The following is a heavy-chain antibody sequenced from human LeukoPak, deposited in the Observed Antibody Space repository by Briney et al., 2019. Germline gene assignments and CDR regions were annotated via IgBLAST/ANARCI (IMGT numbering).Heavy chain of an antibody. Sequence: GGSLRLSCAASGFTFSDYSMNWVRQAPGKGLEWVGRIKSKSDGGTTDYAAPVKGRFTISRDNAKNSLYLQMNSLRAEDTAVYYCARDLGLLLRGSYEAPFDYWGQGTLVTVSS. CDR2: IKSKSDGGTT. V-gene: IGHV3-15*07. D-gene: IGHD1-26*01. J-gene: IGHJ4*02. CDR1: GFTFSDYS. CDR3: ARDLGLLLRGSYEAPFDY.